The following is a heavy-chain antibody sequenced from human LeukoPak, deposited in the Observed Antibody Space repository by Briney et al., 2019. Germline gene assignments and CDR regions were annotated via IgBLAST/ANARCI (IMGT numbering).Heavy chain of an antibody. CDR2: ISSSSSYI. V-gene: IGHV3-21*01. CDR1: GFTFSSYS. Sequence: NPGGSLRLSCGASGFTFSSYSMNWVRQAPGKGLEWVSSISSSSSYIYYADSVKGRFTISRDNAKNSLYLQMNSLRAEDTAVYYCARLVPAAHDYWGQGTLVTVSS. D-gene: IGHD2-2*01. CDR3: ARLVPAAHDY. J-gene: IGHJ4*02.